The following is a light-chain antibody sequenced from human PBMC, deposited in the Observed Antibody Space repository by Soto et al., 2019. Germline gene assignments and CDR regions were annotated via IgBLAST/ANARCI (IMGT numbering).Light chain of an antibody. Sequence: QSVLTQPPSVSGAPGQRVTISCTGSSSNIGAADDVHWYQQLPGTAPKLLIYGNSNRPSGVPDRFSGSKSGTSASLAITGLLAEDEADYYCQSYDSSLSGWVFGGGTKLTVL. J-gene: IGLJ3*02. CDR1: SSNIGAADD. CDR3: QSYDSSLSGWV. V-gene: IGLV1-40*01. CDR2: GNS.